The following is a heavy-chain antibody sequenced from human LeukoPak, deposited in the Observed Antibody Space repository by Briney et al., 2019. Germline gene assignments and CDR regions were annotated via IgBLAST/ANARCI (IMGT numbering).Heavy chain of an antibody. Sequence: GGSLRLSCAASGFTFSSYAVSWVRQAPGKGLEWVSLISSSGSLTYYADSVKGRFTISRDNSKNTVYLQMNSLRAEDTAVYYCAKKRIAAAGKNDFDYWGQGTLVTVSS. D-gene: IGHD6-13*01. CDR1: GFTFSSYA. CDR3: AKKRIAAAGKNDFDY. CDR2: ISSSGSLT. V-gene: IGHV3-23*01. J-gene: IGHJ4*02.